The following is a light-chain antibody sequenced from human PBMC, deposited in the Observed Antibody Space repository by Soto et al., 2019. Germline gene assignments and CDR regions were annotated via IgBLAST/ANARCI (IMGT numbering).Light chain of an antibody. CDR2: GAS. V-gene: IGKV3-15*01. J-gene: IGKJ2*01. CDR1: QSVSSD. Sequence: EIVMTQSPATLSVSPGERATLSCRASQSVSSDLVWYQQKPGQAPRLLIYGASTRATGIPARFSGSGSGTEFALTISSLQSEDFAVYYCQQYNNWPRTFGQGTKLE. CDR3: QQYNNWPRT.